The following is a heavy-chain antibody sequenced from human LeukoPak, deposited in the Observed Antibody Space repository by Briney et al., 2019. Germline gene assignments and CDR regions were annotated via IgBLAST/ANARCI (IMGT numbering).Heavy chain of an antibody. CDR1: GYTFTGYY. D-gene: IGHD2-2*01. CDR2: INPNSGGT. V-gene: IGHV1-2*02. Sequence: GASVKVSCKASGYTFTGYYMYWVRQAPGQGLEWMGWINPNSGGTNYAQKFQGRVTMTRDTSISTAYMELSRLRSDDTAVYYCARDKGDCSSTSCYGMGFDPWGQGTLVTVSS. J-gene: IGHJ5*02. CDR3: ARDKGDCSSTSCYGMGFDP.